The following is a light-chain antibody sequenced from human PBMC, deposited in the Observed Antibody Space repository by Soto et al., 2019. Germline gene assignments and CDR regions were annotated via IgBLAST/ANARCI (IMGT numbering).Light chain of an antibody. Sequence: QSVLTQPPSVSGAPGQRVTISCTGSSSNIGAGYDVHWYQQLPGPAPKLLIYGNSNRPSGVPDRFSGSKSGTSASLAITGLQAEDEADYYCQSYDSSLRVVFGGGTKLTVL. CDR3: QSYDSSLRVV. V-gene: IGLV1-40*01. CDR1: SSNIGAGYD. J-gene: IGLJ2*01. CDR2: GNS.